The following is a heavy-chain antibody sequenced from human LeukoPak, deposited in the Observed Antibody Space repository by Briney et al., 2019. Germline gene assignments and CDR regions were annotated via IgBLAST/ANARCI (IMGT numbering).Heavy chain of an antibody. Sequence: PGGSLRLSCAASGFTFSSYAMSWVRQAPGKGLEWVSAISGSGGSTYYAGSVKGRFTISRDNSKNTLYLQMNSLRAEDTAVYYCAKGRSGPYYDYVWGSYRSLWDLIRGIDYWGQGTLVTVSS. CDR1: GFTFSSYA. V-gene: IGHV3-23*01. D-gene: IGHD3-16*02. J-gene: IGHJ4*02. CDR2: ISGSGGST. CDR3: AKGRSGPYYDYVWGSYRSLWDLIRGIDY.